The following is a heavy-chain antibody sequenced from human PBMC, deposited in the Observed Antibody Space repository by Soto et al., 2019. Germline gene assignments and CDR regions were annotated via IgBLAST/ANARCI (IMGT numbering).Heavy chain of an antibody. Sequence: EVQLVESGGGLVQPGGSLRLSCAASGFTFSSYSMNWVRQAPGKGLEWVSYISSSSSTIYYADSVKGRFTISRDNAKNSLYLQMNSLRDEDTAVYYCAREECTKGDYCYYYGMDVWGQGTTVTVSS. D-gene: IGHD2-8*01. J-gene: IGHJ6*02. CDR2: ISSSSSTI. CDR1: GFTFSSYS. V-gene: IGHV3-48*02. CDR3: AREECTKGDYCYYYGMDV.